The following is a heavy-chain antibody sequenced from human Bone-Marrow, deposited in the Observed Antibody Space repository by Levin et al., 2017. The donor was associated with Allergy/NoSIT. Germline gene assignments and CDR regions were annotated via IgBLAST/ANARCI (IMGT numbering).Heavy chain of an antibody. V-gene: IGHV3-21*01. J-gene: IGHJ3*02. Sequence: GSLRLSCTVSGFSIYSINWVRQAPGKGLEWVSSISSSGSDIYYVDSVKGRFTISRDNAKNSLTLQMNSLRAEDTAVYYCARGIIGDVRVAHKEAFDIWGQGTMVSVSS. D-gene: IGHD2-8*02. CDR2: ISSSGSDI. CDR1: GFSIYS. CDR3: ARGIIGDVRVAHKEAFDI.